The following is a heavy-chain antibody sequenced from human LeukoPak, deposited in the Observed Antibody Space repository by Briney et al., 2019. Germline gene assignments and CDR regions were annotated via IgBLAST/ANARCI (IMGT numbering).Heavy chain of an antibody. CDR3: ARQVGTTTYFDL. D-gene: IGHD1-26*01. Sequence: GGSLRLSCAASGFTFSMYDMHWVRQATGKSLEWVSGIGTDGDTYYPGSVRGRFTTSGEDAKNSLYLQMNSLRAGDTAVYYCARQVGTTTYFDLWGRGTLVTVSS. CDR2: IGTDGDT. CDR1: GFTFSMYD. J-gene: IGHJ2*01. V-gene: IGHV3-13*01.